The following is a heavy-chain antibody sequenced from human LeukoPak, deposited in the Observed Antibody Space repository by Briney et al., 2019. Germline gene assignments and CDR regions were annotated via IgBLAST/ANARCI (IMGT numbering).Heavy chain of an antibody. CDR3: AKTLTYYYDSSGDDY. V-gene: IGHV3-23*01. J-gene: IGHJ4*02. Sequence: GGSLRLSCAASGFTFSSYAMSWVRQAPGKGLEWVSAISGSGGSTYYADSVKGRSTISRDNSKNTLYLQMNSLRAEDTAVYYCAKTLTYYYDSSGDDYWGQGTLVTVSS. D-gene: IGHD3-22*01. CDR2: ISGSGGST. CDR1: GFTFSSYA.